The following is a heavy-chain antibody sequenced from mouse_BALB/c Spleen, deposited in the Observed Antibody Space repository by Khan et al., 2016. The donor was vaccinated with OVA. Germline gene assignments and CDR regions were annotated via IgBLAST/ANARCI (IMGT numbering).Heavy chain of an antibody. CDR1: GFTFSTYG. V-gene: IGHV5-6*02. J-gene: IGHJ3*01. CDR2: ISSGGHYT. CDR3: ARLAYYYNSEGFAY. Sequence: DVMLVESGGDLVKTGGSLKLSCAASGFTFSTYGMSWVRQTPDKRLEWVATISSGGHYTYYIDSVKGRFPISRDNAKNILSLQMNSLRSEDTAMYYCARLAYYYNSEGFAYWGQGTLVTVSA. D-gene: IGHD1-1*02.